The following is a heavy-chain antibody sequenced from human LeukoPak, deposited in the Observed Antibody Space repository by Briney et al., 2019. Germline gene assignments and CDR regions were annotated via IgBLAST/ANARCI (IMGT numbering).Heavy chain of an antibody. J-gene: IGHJ4*02. Sequence: SETLSLTCAVYGGSFTDYYWSWIRQPPGKGLEWFGEINHSGSTNYNPSLKSRVTISVDTSKNHFSLKLSSVTAADTAVYSCARSIIGTRSKFDYWGQGTLVTVSS. D-gene: IGHD1/OR15-1a*01. V-gene: IGHV4-34*01. CDR2: INHSGST. CDR1: GGSFTDYY. CDR3: ARSIIGTRSKFDY.